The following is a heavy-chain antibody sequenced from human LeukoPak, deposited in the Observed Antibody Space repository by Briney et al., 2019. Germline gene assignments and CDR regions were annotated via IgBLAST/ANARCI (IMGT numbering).Heavy chain of an antibody. J-gene: IGHJ4*02. V-gene: IGHV4-30-2*01. Sequence: SGTLSLTCAVSGGSISSGGYSWSWIRQPPGKGLEWIGYIYHSGSTYYNPSLKSRVTISVDRSKNQFSLKLSSVTAADTAVYYCARGSGSYFNYWGQGTLVTVSS. CDR1: GGSISSGGYS. CDR2: IYHSGST. D-gene: IGHD1-26*01. CDR3: ARGSGSYFNY.